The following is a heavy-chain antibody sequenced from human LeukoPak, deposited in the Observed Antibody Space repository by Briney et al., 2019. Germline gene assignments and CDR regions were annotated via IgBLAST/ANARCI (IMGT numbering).Heavy chain of an antibody. CDR3: VGSLWGYQFDY. CDR2: IYNTGAT. J-gene: IGHJ4*02. Sequence: PGGSLRLSCAASGFTVSSNYMSWVRHAPEKGLKWVSVIYNTGATYYADSVKGRFTISRDNSKNTVDLQMNSLRTEDTAVYYCVGSLWGYQFDYWGQGALVTVSS. D-gene: IGHD3-16*01. CDR1: GFTVSSNY. V-gene: IGHV3-66*02.